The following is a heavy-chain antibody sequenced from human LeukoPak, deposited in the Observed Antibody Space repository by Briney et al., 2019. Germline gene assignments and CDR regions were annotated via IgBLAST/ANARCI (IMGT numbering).Heavy chain of an antibody. J-gene: IGHJ3*02. Sequence: ASVKVSCKASGYTFTSYYMHWVRQAPGQGLEWMGIINPSGGSTSYAQKFQGRVTMTRDMSTSTVYMELSSLRSEDTAVYYCAGVVVIHSWGGAFDIWGQGTMVTVSS. D-gene: IGHD2-21*01. V-gene: IGHV1-46*01. CDR3: AGVVVIHSWGGAFDI. CDR1: GYTFTSYY. CDR2: INPSGGST.